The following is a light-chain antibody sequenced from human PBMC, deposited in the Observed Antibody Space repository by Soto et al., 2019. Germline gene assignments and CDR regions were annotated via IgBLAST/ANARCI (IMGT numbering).Light chain of an antibody. J-gene: IGKJ4*01. CDR3: QQYDDWLRLT. CDR1: QSVSSN. V-gene: IGKV3D-15*01. CDR2: GAS. Sequence: EIVMTQSPATLSVSPGERATLSCRASQSVSSNLAWYQQKPGQAPRLLIYGASYRATGIPARFSGSGSGTEFNLTISSLQSEDFAVYFCQQYDDWLRLTFGGGTKVDI.